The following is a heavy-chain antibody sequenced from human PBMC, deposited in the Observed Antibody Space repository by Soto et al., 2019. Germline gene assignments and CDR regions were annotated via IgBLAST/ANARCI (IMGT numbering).Heavy chain of an antibody. CDR1: GFTFSSYA. CDR3: NADPHDY. V-gene: IGHV3-30-3*01. CDR2: ISYDGSNK. Sequence: PGGSLRLSCAASGFTFSSYAMHWVRQAPGKGLEWVAVISYDGSNKYYADSVKGRFTISRDNSKNTLYLQMNSLRAEDTAVYYCNADPHDYWGQGTLVTVSS. J-gene: IGHJ4*02.